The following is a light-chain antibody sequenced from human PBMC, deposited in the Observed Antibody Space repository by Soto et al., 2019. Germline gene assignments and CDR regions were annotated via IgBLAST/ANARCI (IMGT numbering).Light chain of an antibody. CDR1: QSVSSSY. Sequence: EIVLTQSPGTLSLSPGERATLSCRASQSVSSSYLAWHQQKPGQAPRLLIYDASSWATGIPDRFSGSGSGTDFTLTISRLEPEEFAVYYCQQYGSSPYTFGQGTKLEIK. CDR2: DAS. CDR3: QQYGSSPYT. J-gene: IGKJ2*01. V-gene: IGKV3-20*01.